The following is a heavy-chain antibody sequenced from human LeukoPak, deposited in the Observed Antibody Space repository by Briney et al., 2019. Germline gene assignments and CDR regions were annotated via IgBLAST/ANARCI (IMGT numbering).Heavy chain of an antibody. CDR1: GGSFSGYY. V-gene: IGHV4-34*01. CDR3: ARGSTVTYFDY. CDR2: INHSGST. D-gene: IGHD4-17*01. J-gene: IGHJ4*02. Sequence: PSETLSLTCAVYGGSFSGYYWSWIRQPPGKGLEWIGEINHSGSTNYNPSLKSRVTISVDTSKNQFSLKLSSVTAADTAVYYCARGSTVTYFDYRGQGTLVTVSS.